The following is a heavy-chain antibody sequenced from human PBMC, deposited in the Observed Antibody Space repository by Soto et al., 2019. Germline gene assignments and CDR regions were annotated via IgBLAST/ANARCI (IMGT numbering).Heavy chain of an antibody. CDR1: GFTFSDAW. J-gene: IGHJ5*02. CDR2: IKSKSDGGTT. D-gene: IGHD2-15*01. V-gene: IGHV3-15*01. CDR3: TTDLWRIAVVVGSTGYFNP. Sequence: GGSLRLSCAASGFTFSDAWMSWVRQAPGKGLDWVGRIKSKSDGGTTEYAAPVRGRFTISRDDSKSTLYLQMNSLKTEDTAVYYCTTDLWRIAVVVGSTGYFNPWGQGTPVTVSS.